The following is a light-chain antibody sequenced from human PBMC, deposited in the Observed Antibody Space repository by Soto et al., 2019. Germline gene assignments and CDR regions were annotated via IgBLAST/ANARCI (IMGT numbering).Light chain of an antibody. J-gene: IGKJ4*01. CDR1: QSVSSF. CDR3: QQHTNWPLT. Sequence: ETVLTQSPATLSLSPGEGATLSCRASQSVSSFLAWYQQKPGQAPRLLIYDASNRATGIPARFSGSGSGTDFTLTISSLEPEDFAVYYCQQHTNWPLTFGEGTKVEIK. V-gene: IGKV3-11*01. CDR2: DAS.